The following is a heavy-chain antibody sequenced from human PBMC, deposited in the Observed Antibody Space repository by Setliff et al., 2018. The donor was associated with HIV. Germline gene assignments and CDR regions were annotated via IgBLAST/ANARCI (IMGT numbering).Heavy chain of an antibody. Sequence: GGSLRLSCAASGFTFSTYPMSWVRQAPGKGLEWVSGISGSGGSTYYADSVKGRFTISRDNSKNTLYLQMNSLRVEDTAIYYCAKSLLVAGNDYWGQGTLVTVSS. J-gene: IGHJ4*02. CDR3: AKSLLVAGNDY. CDR1: GFTFSTYP. V-gene: IGHV3-23*01. CDR2: ISGSGGST. D-gene: IGHD2-8*02.